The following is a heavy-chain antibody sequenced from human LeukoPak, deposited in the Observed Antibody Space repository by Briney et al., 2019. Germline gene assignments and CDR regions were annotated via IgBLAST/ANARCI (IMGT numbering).Heavy chain of an antibody. J-gene: IGHJ4*02. CDR2: SYYSGST. Sequence: SETLSLTCTVSGDSISSYYWSWIREPPGKGLEWIGYSYYSGSTNYNPSLRSRVTISVDTSKNQFSLKLSSVTAADTAVYYCAGYTYGYHFDYWGQGTLVTVSS. V-gene: IGHV4-59*01. CDR3: AGYTYGYHFDY. CDR1: GDSISSYY. D-gene: IGHD5-18*01.